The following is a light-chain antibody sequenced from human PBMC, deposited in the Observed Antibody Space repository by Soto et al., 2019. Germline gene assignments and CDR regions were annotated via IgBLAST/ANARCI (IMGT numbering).Light chain of an antibody. CDR3: QQSSSTPYI. V-gene: IGKV1-39*01. CDR2: AAS. Sequence: DIHMAQSPPSLSASVGDRVTITCRASHNIVTYLNWYQQKAGKAPSLLIYAASHLQSGVPFRFFGSGSGTDFTLTIDNLQHEDSATYFCQQSSSTPYIFGQGTTLEVK. CDR1: HNIVTY. J-gene: IGKJ2*01.